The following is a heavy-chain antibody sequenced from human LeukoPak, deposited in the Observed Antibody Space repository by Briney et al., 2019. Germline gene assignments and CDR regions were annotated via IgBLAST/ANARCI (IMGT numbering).Heavy chain of an antibody. CDR3: TRGGTLPDY. CDR2: IRSKAYGGTT. V-gene: IGHV3-49*04. J-gene: IGHJ4*02. D-gene: IGHD3-16*01. Sequence: GGSLRLSCAASGFTFSSYAMHWVRQAPGKGLEWVGFIRSKAYGGTTEYAASVKGRFTISRDDSKSIAYLQMNSLKTEDTAVYYCTRGGTLPDYWGQGTLVTVSS. CDR1: GFTFSSYA.